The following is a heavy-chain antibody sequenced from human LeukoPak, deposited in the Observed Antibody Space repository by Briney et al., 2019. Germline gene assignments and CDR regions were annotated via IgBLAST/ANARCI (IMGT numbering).Heavy chain of an antibody. J-gene: IGHJ4*02. CDR1: GFTFSSYA. V-gene: IGHV3-11*04. D-gene: IGHD6-6*01. CDR3: ARDWEQLVPGLLGY. Sequence: GGSLRLSCAASGFTFSSYAMSWIRQAPGKGLEWVSYISSSGSTIYYADSVKGRFTISRDNAKNSLYLQMNSLRAEDTAVYYCARDWEQLVPGLLGYWGQGTLVTVSS. CDR2: ISSSGSTI.